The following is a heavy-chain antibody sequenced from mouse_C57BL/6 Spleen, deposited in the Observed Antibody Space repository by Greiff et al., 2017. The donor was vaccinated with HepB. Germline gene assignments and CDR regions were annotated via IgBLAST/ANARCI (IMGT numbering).Heavy chain of an antibody. J-gene: IGHJ2*01. CDR3: ARAAYGYYFDY. Sequence: EVKLVESEGGLVQPGSSMKLSCTASGFTFSDYYMAWVRQVPEKGLEWVANINYDGSSTYYLDSLKSRFIISRDNAKNILYLQMSSLKSEDTATYYCARAAYGYYFDYWGQGTTLTVSS. V-gene: IGHV5-16*01. CDR2: INYDGSST. CDR1: GFTFSDYY. D-gene: IGHD1-1*01.